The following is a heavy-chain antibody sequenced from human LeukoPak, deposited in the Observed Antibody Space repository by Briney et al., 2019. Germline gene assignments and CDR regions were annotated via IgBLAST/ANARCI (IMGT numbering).Heavy chain of an antibody. J-gene: IGHJ4*02. V-gene: IGHV3-11*01. CDR1: GFTFSDYY. D-gene: IGHD6-13*01. CDR3: EAGIGDY. CDR2: ISSSGNVT. Sequence: PGGSLRLSCAASGFTFSDYYMSWIREAPGKGLEWLSYISSSGNVTYYADSVRGRFIVSRDNTKSALFLQMNILRAEDTAVYYCEAGIGDYWGQGALLTVSS.